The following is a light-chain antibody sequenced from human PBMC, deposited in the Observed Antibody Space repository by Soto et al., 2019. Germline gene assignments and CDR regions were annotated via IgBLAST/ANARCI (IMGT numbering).Light chain of an antibody. CDR1: SSAVGTYNY. CDR3: SSYTSSSTLWV. Sequence: QSALTQPASVSGSPGQSITISCTGTSSAVGTYNYVSWYQQHPGKAPKLMIYDVSNRPSGVSNRFSGSKSGNTASLTISGLQAEDEADYYCSSYTSSSTLWVFGGGTKLTVL. CDR2: DVS. J-gene: IGLJ2*01. V-gene: IGLV2-14*01.